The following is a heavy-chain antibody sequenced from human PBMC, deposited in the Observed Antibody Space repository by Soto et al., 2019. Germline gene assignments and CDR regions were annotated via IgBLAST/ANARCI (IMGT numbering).Heavy chain of an antibody. CDR1: GFTFSRYW. V-gene: IGHV3-7*03. Sequence: EVQLLESGGTLVAPGESLRLSCAASGFTFSRYWLTWVRQAPGKGLEWVANINQEGTEKNYEDSLKGRFTISRDNAKSSLSLQMHSLRVEDTAMYYCARVYVLRVTGGWYERGNFDYWGQGTQVIVSS. J-gene: IGHJ4*02. CDR3: ARVYVLRVTGGWYERGNFDY. CDR2: INQEGTEK. D-gene: IGHD6-19*01.